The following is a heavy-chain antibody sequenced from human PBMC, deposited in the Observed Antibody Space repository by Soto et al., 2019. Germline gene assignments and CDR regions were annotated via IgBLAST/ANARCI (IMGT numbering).Heavy chain of an antibody. V-gene: IGHV4-59*01. Sequence: SETLSLTCTVSGGSISSNYWTWIRQPPGKGLEWIGYVYNSGSTNYNPSLKSRVTISEDTSTSTAYMELRSLRSDDTAVYYCARSTITMIVVVITPLDYWGQGTLVTVSS. D-gene: IGHD3-22*01. J-gene: IGHJ4*02. CDR1: GGSISSNY. CDR2: VYNSGST. CDR3: ARSTITMIVVVITPLDY.